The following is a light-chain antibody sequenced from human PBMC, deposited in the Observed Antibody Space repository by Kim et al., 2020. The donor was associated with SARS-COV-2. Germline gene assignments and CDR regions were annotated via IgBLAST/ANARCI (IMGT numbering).Light chain of an antibody. J-gene: IGLJ3*02. CDR1: NIGSKT. CDR3: QVWDSSRDHWV. V-gene: IGLV3-21*04. CDR2: YER. Sequence: SYELTQPPSVSVAPGETASITCGGHNIGSKTVHWYQQRPGQALVMVIFYERRRPSGIPERFSGSNSENTATLTITRVEAGDEADYYCQVWDSSRDHWVFG.